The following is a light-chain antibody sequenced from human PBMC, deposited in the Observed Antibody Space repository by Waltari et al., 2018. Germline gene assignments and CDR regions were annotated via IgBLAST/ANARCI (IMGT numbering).Light chain of an antibody. CDR3: QHYGRSVT. CDR2: AAS. V-gene: IGKV3-20*01. J-gene: IGKJ3*01. CDR1: QGVGGNY. Sequence: DIVLTQSPGTLSLSPGERATLSCRASQGVGGNYVAWYQQKPGQAPRLLIYAASTRATGIPDRFSAAGSGTDFTLTISRLEPEDFAVYHCQHYGRSVTFGPGTKVNI.